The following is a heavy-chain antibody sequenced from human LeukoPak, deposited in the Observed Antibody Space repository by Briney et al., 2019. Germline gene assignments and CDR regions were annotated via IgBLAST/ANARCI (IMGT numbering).Heavy chain of an antibody. CDR3: AKDLDYGDYG. D-gene: IGHD4-17*01. J-gene: IGHJ4*02. Sequence: GGSLRLSCASSGFTFSSYAMSWVRQAPGKGLEWVSAISGSGGSTYYADSVKGRFTISRDNSKNTLYLQMNRLRAEDTAVYYCAKDLDYGDYGWGQGTLVIVSS. CDR1: GFTFSSYA. CDR2: ISGSGGST. V-gene: IGHV3-23*01.